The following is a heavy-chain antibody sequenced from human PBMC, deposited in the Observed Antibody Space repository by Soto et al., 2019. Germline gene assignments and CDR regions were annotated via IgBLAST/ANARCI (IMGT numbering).Heavy chain of an antibody. CDR3: ARILLTPAAGNGFDY. D-gene: IGHD6-13*01. Sequence: ETLSLTCAVSGGSISSGDYSWNWIRQPPGKGLEWVANIKQDGSEKYYVDSVKGRFTISRDNAKNSLYLQMNSLRAEDTAVYYCARILLTPAAGNGFDYWAQGTLVTVSS. CDR1: GGSISSGDYS. J-gene: IGHJ4*02. CDR2: IKQDGSEK. V-gene: IGHV3-7*01.